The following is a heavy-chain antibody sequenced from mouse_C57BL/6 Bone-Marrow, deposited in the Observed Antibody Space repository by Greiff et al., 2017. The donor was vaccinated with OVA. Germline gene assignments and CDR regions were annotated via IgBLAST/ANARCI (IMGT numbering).Heavy chain of an antibody. Sequence: QVQLQQPGAELVKPGASVKLSCKASGYTFTSYWMHWVKQRPGRGLEWIGRIDPSSGGTKYNEKFKGKATLTVDKPSSTAYMQLSSLTSEDSAVYYCARPVVCGDFDYWGQGTTLTVSS. CDR1: GYTFTSYW. V-gene: IGHV1-72*01. CDR3: ARPVVCGDFDY. D-gene: IGHD1-1*01. CDR2: IDPSSGGT. J-gene: IGHJ2*01.